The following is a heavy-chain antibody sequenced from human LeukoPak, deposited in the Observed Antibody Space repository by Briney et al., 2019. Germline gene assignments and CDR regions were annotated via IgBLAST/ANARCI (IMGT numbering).Heavy chain of an antibody. CDR1: GFTFSSYG. CDR3: ARDEEEAFDI. V-gene: IGHV3-30*03. Sequence: GGSLRLSCAASGFTFSSYGMHWGGQAPGKGVEGVAVISYDGSNKYYADSVKGRFTISRDNSKNTLYLLLNSLRAEDTAVYYCARDEEEAFDIWGQGTMVTVSS. J-gene: IGHJ3*02. CDR2: ISYDGSNK.